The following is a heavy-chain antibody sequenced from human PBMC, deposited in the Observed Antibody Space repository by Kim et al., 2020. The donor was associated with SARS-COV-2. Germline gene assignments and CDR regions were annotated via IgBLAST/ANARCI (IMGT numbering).Heavy chain of an antibody. J-gene: IGHJ4*02. CDR1: GYTFTSYA. D-gene: IGHD5-12*01. V-gene: IGHV7-4-1*02. CDR3: ASPYSGYDPYYFDY. Sequence: ASVKVSCKASGYTFTSYAMNWVRQAPGQGLEWMGWINTNTGNPTYAQGFTGRFVFSLDTSVSTAYLQISSLKAEDTAVYYCASPYSGYDPYYFDYWGQGTLVTVSS. CDR2: INTNTGNP.